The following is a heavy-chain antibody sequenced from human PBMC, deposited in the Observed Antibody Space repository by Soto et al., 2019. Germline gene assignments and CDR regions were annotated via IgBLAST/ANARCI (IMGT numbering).Heavy chain of an antibody. J-gene: IGHJ4*02. Sequence: ASVKVSCKASGYTFTTYGLSWVRQAPGQGLEWMGWINTYNGNTNYAQRLQGRVTMTTDTSTSTAYMELSSLRSDDTAIYYCARDLSLAHQVATDYRGQGILVTVSS. CDR2: INTYNGNT. V-gene: IGHV1-18*01. D-gene: IGHD5-12*01. CDR1: GYTFTTYG. CDR3: ARDLSLAHQVATDY.